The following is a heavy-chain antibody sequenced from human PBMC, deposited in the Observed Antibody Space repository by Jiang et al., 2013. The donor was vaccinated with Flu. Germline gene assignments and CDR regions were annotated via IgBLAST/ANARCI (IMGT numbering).Heavy chain of an antibody. CDR2: INTNTGNP. CDR1: GYTFTSYA. D-gene: IGHD3-3*01. Sequence: SGSELKKPGASVKVSCKASGYTFTSYAMNWVRQAPGQGLEWMGWINTNTGNPTYAQGFTGRFVFXLDTSVSTAYLQISSLKAEDTAVYYCAREARGENTVRFLEWSHRTSALENRNLVDYWGQGTLVTVSS. V-gene: IGHV7-4-1*02. J-gene: IGHJ4*02. CDR3: AREARGENTVRFLEWSHRTSALENRNLVDY.